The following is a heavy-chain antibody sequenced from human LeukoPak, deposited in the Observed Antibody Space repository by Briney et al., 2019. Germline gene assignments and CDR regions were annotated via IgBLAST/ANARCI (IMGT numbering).Heavy chain of an antibody. Sequence: PGGSLRLSCAASGFTFSSYGMHWVRQAPGKGLEWVAVIWYDGNYKYYADSVKGRFTIFRDNSKNTLYLQMNSPRAEDMAVYYCARAKSEGSGSDDAYDVWGQGTMVTVSS. CDR3: ARAKSEGSGSDDAYDV. CDR2: IWYDGNYK. J-gene: IGHJ3*01. CDR1: GFTFSSYG. D-gene: IGHD3-10*01. V-gene: IGHV3-33*01.